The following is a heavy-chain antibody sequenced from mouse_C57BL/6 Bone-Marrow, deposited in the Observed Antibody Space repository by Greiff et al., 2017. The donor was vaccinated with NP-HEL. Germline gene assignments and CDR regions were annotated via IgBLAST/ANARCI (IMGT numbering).Heavy chain of an antibody. CDR3: ASPYDYDVDWFAY. J-gene: IGHJ3*01. V-gene: IGHV5-6*02. Sequence: EVKLVESGGDLVKPGGSLKLSCAASGFTFSSYGMSWVRQTPDKRLEWVATISSGGSYTYYPDSVKGRFTISRDNAKNTLYLQMSSLKSEDTAMYYCASPYDYDVDWFAYWGQGTLVTVSA. CDR2: ISSGGSYT. CDR1: GFTFSSYG. D-gene: IGHD2-4*01.